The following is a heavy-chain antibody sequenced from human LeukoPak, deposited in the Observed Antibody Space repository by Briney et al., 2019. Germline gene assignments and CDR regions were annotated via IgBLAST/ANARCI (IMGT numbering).Heavy chain of an antibody. Sequence: GGSLRLSCAAFGFTFEDYAMYWVRQVPGKGLEWVSDISWNSGTIGYADSVKGRFTSSRDNAKKSLYLQMNSLRPEATAMYYCAKSDSAGSTYALDIWGQGTLVTVSS. J-gene: IGHJ3*02. D-gene: IGHD1-1*01. V-gene: IGHV3-9*01. CDR3: AKSDSAGSTYALDI. CDR1: GFTFEDYA. CDR2: ISWNSGTI.